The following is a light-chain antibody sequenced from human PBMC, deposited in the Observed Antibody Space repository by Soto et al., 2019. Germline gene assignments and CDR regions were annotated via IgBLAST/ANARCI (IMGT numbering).Light chain of an antibody. CDR2: GVT. CDR1: GSDVGGYNY. CDR3: SSYTSSSTLV. Sequence: LTQPASVSGSPRQSITISCTGTGSDVGGYNYVSWYQQHPGKAPKLMIYGVTNRPSGVSNRFSGSKSGNTASLTISGLQAEDEADYYCSSYTSSSTLVFGTGTKVTVL. V-gene: IGLV2-14*01. J-gene: IGLJ1*01.